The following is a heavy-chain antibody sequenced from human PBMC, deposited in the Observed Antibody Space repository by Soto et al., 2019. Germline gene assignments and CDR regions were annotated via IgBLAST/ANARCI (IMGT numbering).Heavy chain of an antibody. CDR2: IYPGDSDT. CDR3: ARLGGSLAAADY. V-gene: IGHV5-51*01. D-gene: IGHD6-13*01. J-gene: IGHJ4*02. Sequence: EVQLVQSGAEVKKPGESLKISCKNSGYHFTSFWIGWVRQMPGNGLEWMGIIYPGDSDTRFSPSFQGQVTISADKSISTAYLQWSSLKAADTAMYYWARLGGSLAAADYWGQGTLVTGSS. CDR1: GYHFTSFW.